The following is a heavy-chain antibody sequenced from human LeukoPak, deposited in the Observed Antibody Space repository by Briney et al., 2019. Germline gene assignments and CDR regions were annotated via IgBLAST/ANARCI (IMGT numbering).Heavy chain of an antibody. Sequence: VASVKVSCKASGYTFTGYYMHWVRQAPGQGLEWMGWINPNSGGTKYAQKFQGRVTMTRDTSITTAYMELSRLTSDDTAVYYCARGYDSGGYYLPDHWGQGTLVTVSS. CDR3: ARGYDSGGYYLPDH. CDR1: GYTFTGYY. J-gene: IGHJ4*02. D-gene: IGHD3-22*01. V-gene: IGHV1-2*02. CDR2: INPNSGGT.